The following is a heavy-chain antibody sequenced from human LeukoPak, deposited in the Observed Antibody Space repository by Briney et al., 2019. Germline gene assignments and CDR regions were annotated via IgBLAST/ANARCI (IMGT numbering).Heavy chain of an antibody. V-gene: IGHV3-23*01. J-gene: IGHJ4*02. CDR1: GFTFSSHA. CDR3: ARELDSSGREKSFDY. D-gene: IGHD6-19*01. CDR2: ISGSGGIGGGGDNT. Sequence: GGSLRLSCAASGFTFSSHAMSWVRQAPGKGLEWISAISGSGGIGGGGDNTYYADSVKGRFTISRDNAKNSLYLQMNSLRAVDTAVYYCARELDSSGREKSFDYWGQGTLVTVSS.